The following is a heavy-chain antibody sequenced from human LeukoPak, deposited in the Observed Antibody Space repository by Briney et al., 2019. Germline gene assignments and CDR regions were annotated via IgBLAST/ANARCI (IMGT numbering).Heavy chain of an antibody. CDR1: GSTFIDYY. Sequence: GASVKVSCKASGSTFIDYYMHWVRQAPGQGLEWMGWINPNSGGTNYAQKFQDRVTMTRDTSISTAYMELSRLRSDDTAVYYCARGRYYGSGSSHVSFDYWGQGTLVTVSS. CDR2: INPNSGGT. V-gene: IGHV1-2*02. D-gene: IGHD3-10*01. CDR3: ARGRYYGSGSSHVSFDY. J-gene: IGHJ4*02.